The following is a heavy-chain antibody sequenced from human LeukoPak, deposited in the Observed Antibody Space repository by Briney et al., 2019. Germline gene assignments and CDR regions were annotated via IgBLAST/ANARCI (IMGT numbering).Heavy chain of an antibody. CDR2: IIPIFGTA. J-gene: IGHJ4*02. D-gene: IGHD2-21*02. V-gene: IGHV1-69*06. CDR3: ARESVVTAHRALGY. CDR1: GGTFSSYA. Sequence: SVKVSCKASGGTFSSYAICWVRQAPGQGLEWMGGIIPIFGTANNAQKFQGKVTITADKSTSTAYMELSSLRSEDTAVYYCARESVVTAHRALGYWGQGTLVTVSS.